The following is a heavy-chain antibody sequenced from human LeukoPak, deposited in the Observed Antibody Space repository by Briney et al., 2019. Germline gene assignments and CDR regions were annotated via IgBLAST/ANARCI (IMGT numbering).Heavy chain of an antibody. Sequence: PGGSLRLSCAASGFTFSDYYMSWIRQAPGKGLEWVANIKQDGSDIYYVDSVKGRFTISRDNAKNSLYLQMNSLRAEDTAVYYCTRSGTYVFDFWGQGTLVTVSS. CDR3: TRSGTYVFDF. D-gene: IGHD1-26*01. CDR2: IKQDGSDI. J-gene: IGHJ4*02. V-gene: IGHV3-7*01. CDR1: GFTFSDYY.